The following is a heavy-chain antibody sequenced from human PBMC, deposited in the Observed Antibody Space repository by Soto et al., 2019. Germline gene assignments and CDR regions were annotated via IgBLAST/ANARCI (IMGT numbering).Heavy chain of an antibody. CDR2: TYYRSKWFH. V-gene: IGHV6-1*01. D-gene: IGHD3-10*01. CDR3: ARGNALDV. Sequence: QGQLQQSGPGLVKPSQTLSLTCAISGDSVSSDITSWNWIRQSPSRGLEWLGRTYYRSKWFHDYAVSVKSRITINPDTSKNQLSLELNSMTPEDMAVYYCARGNALDVWGQGTVVTVSS. CDR1: GDSVSSDITS. J-gene: IGHJ3*01.